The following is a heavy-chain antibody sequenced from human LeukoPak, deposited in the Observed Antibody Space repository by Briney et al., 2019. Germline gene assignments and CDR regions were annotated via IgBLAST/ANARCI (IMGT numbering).Heavy chain of an antibody. CDR1: GFTFSHHG. J-gene: IGHJ4*01. D-gene: IGHD4-11*01. CDR3: ARDAQRGFDYSNSLRY. Sequence: PGGSLRLSCAASGFTFSHHGMHWVRQAPGKGLEWVAVIWSDGSNGFYAGPVKGRFTISRDNSQNTVFLQMNSLSAEDTAIYYCARDAQRGFDYSNSLRYWGHGILVTVSS. CDR2: IWSDGSNG. V-gene: IGHV3-33*01.